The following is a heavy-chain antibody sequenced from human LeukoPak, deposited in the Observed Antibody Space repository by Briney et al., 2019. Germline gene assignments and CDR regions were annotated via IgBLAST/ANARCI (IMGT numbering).Heavy chain of an antibody. CDR1: GFSFSNYA. CDR2: ISGSGDRT. Sequence: PGGSLRLSCAASGFSFSNYAMTWVRQAPGKGLEWVSTISGSGDRTYYADSVKGRFTISRDNSKNTLYVQMNSLRAEDTAVYYCEKDIRSSWYYFQDWGQGTLVTVSS. CDR3: EKDIRSSWYYFQD. V-gene: IGHV3-23*01. J-gene: IGHJ1*01. D-gene: IGHD6-13*01.